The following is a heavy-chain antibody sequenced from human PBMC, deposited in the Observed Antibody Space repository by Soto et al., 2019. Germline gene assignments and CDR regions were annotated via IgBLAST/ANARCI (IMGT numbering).Heavy chain of an antibody. CDR3: ASLPSRHFVDY. J-gene: IGHJ4*02. Sequence: SETLSLTCTVSGSSINSSGHDWAGIREPPGKGLEWIGSMFYGVSSYYNPSLKSRVTVSVDTSKTQLSLNLRSVTAADTAVYSCASLPSRHFVDYWGQGPLVTVSS. CDR1: GSSINSSGHD. D-gene: IGHD3-3*02. CDR2: MFYGVSS. V-gene: IGHV4-39*01.